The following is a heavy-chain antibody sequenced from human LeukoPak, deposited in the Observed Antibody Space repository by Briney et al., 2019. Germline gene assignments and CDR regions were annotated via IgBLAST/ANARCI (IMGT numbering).Heavy chain of an antibody. CDR1: GYSFTSYW. CDR2: IYPGDSDT. V-gene: IGHV5-51*01. D-gene: IGHD2-15*01. J-gene: IGHJ5*02. Sequence: GESLKISCKGSGYSFTSYWIGGVRQMPGKGLEWMGIIYPGDSDTRYSPSFQGQVTISADKSISTAYLQWSSLKASDTAMYYCARQEGKRYCSGGSCYWLDWFDPWGQGTLVTVSS. CDR3: ARQEGKRYCSGGSCYWLDWFDP.